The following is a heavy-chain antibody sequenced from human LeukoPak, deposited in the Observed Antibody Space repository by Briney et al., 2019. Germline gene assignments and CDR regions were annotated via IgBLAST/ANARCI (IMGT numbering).Heavy chain of an antibody. CDR2: ISAYNGNT. V-gene: IGHV1-18*01. J-gene: IGHJ6*03. Sequence: AAVNVSCKASGYTFPSYGIRWVRQAPGQGLEWVGWISAYNGNTNYAQKLQGRVTMTTDTSTSTAYMELRSLRSDDTAVYYCARVPSGLPAAILSSLGRLYYYMDVWGKGTTVTVSS. D-gene: IGHD2-2*02. CDR3: ARVPSGLPAAILSSLGRLYYYMDV. CDR1: GYTFPSYG.